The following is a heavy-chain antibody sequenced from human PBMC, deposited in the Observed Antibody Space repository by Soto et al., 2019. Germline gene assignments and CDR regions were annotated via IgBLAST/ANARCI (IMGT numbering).Heavy chain of an antibody. V-gene: IGHV4-4*02. Sequence: PSETLSLTCAVSGGSIISSNWWSWVRHPAGKGLEWIGEIYHSGSTNYNPSLKSRVTISVDKSKNQFSLKLSSVTAADTAVYYCARAAMEGSTLGYGMDVWGQGTTVTVSS. D-gene: IGHD3-3*01. CDR2: IYHSGST. CDR1: GGSIISSNW. J-gene: IGHJ6*02. CDR3: ARAAMEGSTLGYGMDV.